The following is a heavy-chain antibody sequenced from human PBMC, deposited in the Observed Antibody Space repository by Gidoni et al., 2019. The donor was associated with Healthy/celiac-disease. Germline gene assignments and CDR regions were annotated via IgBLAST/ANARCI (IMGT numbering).Heavy chain of an antibody. V-gene: IGHV5-51*01. Sequence: EVQLVQSGAEVKKPGESLKISCKGSGYSFTSYWIGWVRQMPGKGLEWMGIIYPGDSDTRYSPSFQGQVTISADKSISTAYLQWSSLKASDTAMYYCARRQIYCSGGSCYSYYFDYWGQGTLVTVSS. D-gene: IGHD2-15*01. CDR1: GYSFTSYW. J-gene: IGHJ4*02. CDR2: IYPGDSDT. CDR3: ARRQIYCSGGSCYSYYFDY.